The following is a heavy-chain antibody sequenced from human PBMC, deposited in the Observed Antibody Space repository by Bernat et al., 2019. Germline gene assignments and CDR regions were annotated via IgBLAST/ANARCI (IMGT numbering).Heavy chain of an antibody. J-gene: IGHJ4*02. V-gene: IGHV3-23*04. Sequence: EVQLVESGGGVVRPGGSLRLSCAASGFTFDDYGMNWVRQAPGKGLEWVSAISGSGGSTYYADSVKGRFTIPRDNSKNTLYLQMNSLRAEDTAVYYCAKDLVGYFDYWGQGTLVTVSS. CDR2: ISGSGGST. CDR3: AKDLVGYFDY. CDR1: GFTFDDYG. D-gene: IGHD6-6*01.